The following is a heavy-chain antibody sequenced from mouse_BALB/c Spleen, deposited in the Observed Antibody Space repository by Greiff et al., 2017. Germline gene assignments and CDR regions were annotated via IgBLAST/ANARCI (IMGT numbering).Heavy chain of an antibody. CDR2: ISDGGSYT. J-gene: IGHJ4*01. V-gene: IGHV5-4*02. D-gene: IGHD2-13*01. CDR3: ARDRSYGDYYYAMDY. CDR1: GFTFSDYY. Sequence: EVQLVESGGGLVKPGGSLKLSCAASGFTFSDYYMYWVRQTPEKRLEWVATISDGGSYTYYPDSVKGRFTISRDNAKNNLYLQMSSLKSEDTAMYYCARDRSYGDYYYAMDYWGQGTSVTVSS.